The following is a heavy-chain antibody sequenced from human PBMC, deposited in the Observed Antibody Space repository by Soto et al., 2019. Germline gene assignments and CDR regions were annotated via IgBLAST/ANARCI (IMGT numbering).Heavy chain of an antibody. CDR1: GGTFSSYA. CDR3: TRDKGYSKAGITPDALDI. J-gene: IGHJ3*02. CDR2: IIPIFGTA. D-gene: IGHD2-15*01. V-gene: IGHV1-69*01. Sequence: QVQLVQSGAEVKKPGSSVKVSCKASGGTFSSYAISWVRQAPGQGLEWMGGIIPIFGTANYAQKFQGRVTITSDEATSTAYMELSSLRSEDTAVYYCTRDKGYSKAGITPDALDIWGQGTMVTVSS.